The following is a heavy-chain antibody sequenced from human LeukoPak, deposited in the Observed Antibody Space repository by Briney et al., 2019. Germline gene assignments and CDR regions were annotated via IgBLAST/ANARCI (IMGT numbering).Heavy chain of an antibody. D-gene: IGHD3-3*02. Sequence: PSETLSLTCAVYGGSFSGYYWSWIRQHPGKGLEWIGYIYYSGSTYYNPSLKSRVTISVDTSKNQFSLKLSSVTAADTAVYYCARDSTSAPYAFDIWGQGTMVTVSS. J-gene: IGHJ3*02. CDR1: GGSFSGYY. V-gene: IGHV4-31*11. CDR2: IYYSGST. CDR3: ARDSTSAPYAFDI.